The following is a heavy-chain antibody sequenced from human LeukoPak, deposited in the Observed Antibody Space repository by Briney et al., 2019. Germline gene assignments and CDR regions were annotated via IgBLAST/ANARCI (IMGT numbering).Heavy chain of an antibody. CDR1: GFTFDDSA. CDR3: AKDSGYSYGSGYFDY. V-gene: IGHV3-9*01. CDR2: ISWNSGSI. D-gene: IGHD5-18*01. J-gene: IGHJ4*02. Sequence: PGGCLRLSCATSGFTFDDSAIRSVRQAPGKGLGLVSGISWNSGSIGYADSVKGRFTISRDNAKNSLYLQMNSLRAEDTALYYCAKDSGYSYGSGYFDYWGQGTLVTVSS.